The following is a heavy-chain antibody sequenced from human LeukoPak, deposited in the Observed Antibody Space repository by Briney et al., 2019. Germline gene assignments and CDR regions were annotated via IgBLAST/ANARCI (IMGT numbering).Heavy chain of an antibody. V-gene: IGHV3-9*01. CDR1: GFTFDDYA. Sequence: GGSLRLSCAASGFTFDDYAMHWVRHAPGKGLEWASGISWNSGSIGYADSVKGRFTISRDNAKNSLYLQMNSLRAEDTALYYCAKARAVAGTVYFDYWGQGTLVTVSS. CDR3: AKARAVAGTVYFDY. D-gene: IGHD6-19*01. CDR2: ISWNSGSI. J-gene: IGHJ4*02.